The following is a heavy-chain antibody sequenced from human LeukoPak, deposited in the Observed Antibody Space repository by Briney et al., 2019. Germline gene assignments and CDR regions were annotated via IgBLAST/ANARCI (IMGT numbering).Heavy chain of an antibody. Sequence: SETLSLTCTVSGGSISSSNYYWNWIRQPAGKGLEWIGRIFESGKTNYNPSLKSRVTISVDTSKNQFSLKLRSVTAIDTAMYYCASSSWLRDANFDNWGQGTLVTVSS. CDR1: GGSISSSNYY. D-gene: IGHD6-13*01. CDR2: IFESGKT. CDR3: ASSSWLRDANFDN. J-gene: IGHJ4*02. V-gene: IGHV4-61*02.